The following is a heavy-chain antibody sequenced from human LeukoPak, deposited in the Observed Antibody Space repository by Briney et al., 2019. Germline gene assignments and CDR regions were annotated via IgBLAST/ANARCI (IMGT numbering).Heavy chain of an antibody. J-gene: IGHJ4*02. Sequence: SETLALTCTVSGGSISSYYWNWIRQPPGKGLEWIGYISYSGSTNYNPSLKSRVTISVDTSKSQFSLKLSSVTAADTAVYYCAKDLAPAAYWGQGTLVTVSS. CDR3: AKDLAPAAY. V-gene: IGHV4-59*12. D-gene: IGHD2-2*01. CDR2: ISYSGST. CDR1: GGSISSYY.